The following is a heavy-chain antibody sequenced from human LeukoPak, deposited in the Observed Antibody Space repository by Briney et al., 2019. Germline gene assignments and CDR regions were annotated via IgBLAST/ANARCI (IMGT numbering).Heavy chain of an antibody. CDR2: IYNDGST. V-gene: IGHV4-61*01. D-gene: IGHD5-18*01. Sequence: SETLSLTCSVSGGSVNSHSSYWSWIRQPLGKGLEWIGYIYNDGSTNYNPSLKSRVTISADTSTNQFSLHLNSVTAADTAVYYCARQAPGYSYGYVYWGQGTLVTVSS. CDR1: GGSVNSHSSY. CDR3: ARQAPGYSYGYVY. J-gene: IGHJ4*02.